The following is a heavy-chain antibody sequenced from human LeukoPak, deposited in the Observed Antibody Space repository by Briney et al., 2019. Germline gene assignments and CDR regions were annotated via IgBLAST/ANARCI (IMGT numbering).Heavy chain of an antibody. D-gene: IGHD3-3*01. Sequence: GGSLRLSCAASGFTFSSYWMSWDRQAPGKGLEWVANIKQDGSEKYYVDSVKGRFTISRDNAKNSLYLQMNSLRAEDTAVYYCAAELRSGYFVGAFDIWGQGTMVTVSS. J-gene: IGHJ3*02. CDR2: IKQDGSEK. CDR1: GFTFSSYW. V-gene: IGHV3-7*01. CDR3: AAELRSGYFVGAFDI.